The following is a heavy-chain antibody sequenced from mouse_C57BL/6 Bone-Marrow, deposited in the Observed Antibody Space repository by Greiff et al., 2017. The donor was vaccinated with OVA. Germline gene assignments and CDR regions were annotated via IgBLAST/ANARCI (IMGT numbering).Heavy chain of an antibody. CDR1: GYTFTSYW. Sequence: VKLQQPGAELVMPGASVKLSCKASGYTFTSYWMHWVKQRPGQGLEWIGEIDPSDSYTNHNQKFKGKSTLTVDKSSSTAYMQLSSLTSEDSAVYYCARSELAFDYWGQGTTLTVSS. CDR3: ARSELAFDY. V-gene: IGHV1-69*01. CDR2: IDPSDSYT. J-gene: IGHJ2*01.